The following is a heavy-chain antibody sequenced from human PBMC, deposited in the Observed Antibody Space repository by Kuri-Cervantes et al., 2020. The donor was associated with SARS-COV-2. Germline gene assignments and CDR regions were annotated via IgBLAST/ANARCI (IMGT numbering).Heavy chain of an antibody. Sequence: SQTLSLTCAVYGGSFSGYYWSWIRQPPGKGLEWIGEINHSGSTNYNPSLKSRVTVSVDTSKNQFSLKLSSVTAADTAVYYCARGLKAVAGEYYFDYWGQGTLVTVSS. V-gene: IGHV4-34*01. CDR3: ARGLKAVAGEYYFDY. CDR1: GGSFSGYY. D-gene: IGHD6-19*01. CDR2: INHSGST. J-gene: IGHJ4*02.